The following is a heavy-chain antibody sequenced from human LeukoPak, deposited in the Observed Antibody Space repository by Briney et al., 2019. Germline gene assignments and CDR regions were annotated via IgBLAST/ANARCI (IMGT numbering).Heavy chain of an antibody. Sequence: GGSLRLSCAASGFIVSDNYISWVRQAPGKGLEWVSFVFSGESTYYADSVKGRFTISRDNSKNMVYLQINSLRPEDTAAYYCARDGGSRTYSSNNYKYYGMDVWGQGTTVTVSS. CDR2: VFSGEST. D-gene: IGHD3-10*01. CDR1: GFIVSDNY. V-gene: IGHV3-66*01. CDR3: ARDGGSRTYSSNNYKYYGMDV. J-gene: IGHJ6*02.